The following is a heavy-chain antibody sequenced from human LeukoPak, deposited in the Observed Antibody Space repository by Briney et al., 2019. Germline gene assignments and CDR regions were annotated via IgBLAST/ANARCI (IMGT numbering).Heavy chain of an antibody. CDR2: INWNGGST. V-gene: IGHV3-20*04. D-gene: IGHD5-18*01. Sequence: GGSLRLSCAASGFTVSSSYMSWVRQAPGKGLEWVSGINWNGGSTGYADSVKGRFTISRDNAKNSLYLQMNSLRAEDTALYYCARGYSYGRPEDYWGQGTLVTVSS. J-gene: IGHJ4*02. CDR1: GFTVSSSY. CDR3: ARGYSYGRPEDY.